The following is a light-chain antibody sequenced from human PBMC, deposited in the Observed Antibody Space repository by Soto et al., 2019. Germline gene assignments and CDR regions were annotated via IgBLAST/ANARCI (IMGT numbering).Light chain of an antibody. CDR1: QSVSSK. CDR3: QQYNNWWT. CDR2: GAS. Sequence: EIVMTQSPATLSVSPGERATLSCRASQSVSSKLAWYQQKPGQAPRLLIYGASTRATGIPARFSGSGSGTEFTLTISSLQSEDFAVYYCQQYNNWWTFGQGTEVQIK. J-gene: IGKJ1*01. V-gene: IGKV3-15*01.